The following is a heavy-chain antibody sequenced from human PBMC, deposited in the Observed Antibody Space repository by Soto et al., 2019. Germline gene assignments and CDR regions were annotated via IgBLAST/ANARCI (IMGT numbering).Heavy chain of an antibody. CDR3: ARDRFTGVICYSGVYFDP. CDR2: INPDNGGT. J-gene: IGHJ5*02. V-gene: IGHV1-2*02. D-gene: IGHD2-15*01. Sequence: GASVKVSCKTSGYTFTDYYVYWVRQAPGQGLEWMGSINPDNGGTNYAPNFQGRVTMTSDTSITTAFMRLSRLTSDDTAVYYCARDRFTGVICYSGVYFDPWGQGTLVTGSS. CDR1: GYTFTDYY.